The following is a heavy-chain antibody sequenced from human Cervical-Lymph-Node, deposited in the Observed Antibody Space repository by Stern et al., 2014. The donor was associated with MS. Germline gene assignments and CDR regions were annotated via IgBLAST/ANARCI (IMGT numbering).Heavy chain of an antibody. CDR2: IRWNSGKI. Sequence: EVPLVESGGALVQPGGALRLSWAASGFSFDDYAMHLVRPGPGTGLECVSGIRWNSGKIAYADSVRGRFTISRDNAKNSLYLQMNSLRPEDTALFYCAKSTGPYYYGNSGYFPFNFDDWGQGTLVTVSS. CDR1: GFSFDDYA. J-gene: IGHJ4*02. V-gene: IGHV3-9*01. D-gene: IGHD3-22*01. CDR3: AKSTGPYYYGNSGYFPFNFDD.